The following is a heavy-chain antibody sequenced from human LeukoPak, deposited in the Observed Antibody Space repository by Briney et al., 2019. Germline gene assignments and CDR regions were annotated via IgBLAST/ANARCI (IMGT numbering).Heavy chain of an antibody. D-gene: IGHD3-22*01. CDR1: GFTFSSYG. J-gene: IGHJ4*02. Sequence: PGGSLRLSCAASGFTFSSYGMSWVRQAPGKGLKWVSVISGSGGTTHYADSVKGWFTISRDNAKNTLYLQMNSLRADDTAVYYCARDYHDSSGSYGVDYWGQGTLVIVSS. V-gene: IGHV3-23*01. CDR3: ARDYHDSSGSYGVDY. CDR2: ISGSGGTT.